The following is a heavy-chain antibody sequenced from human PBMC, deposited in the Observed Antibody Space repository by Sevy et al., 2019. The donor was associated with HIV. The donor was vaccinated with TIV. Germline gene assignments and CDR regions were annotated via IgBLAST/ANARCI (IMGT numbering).Heavy chain of an antibody. V-gene: IGHV3-33*03. Sequence: GGSLRLSCAASAFDFSTYDRHWVRQAPGKGLEWVAFISFDGSDKWYVDSVKGRFTISRDNSKNTLYVQMNTLRDEDTAVYYCAKRERSYYDSSGNYDAFDVWGQGTSVTVSS. D-gene: IGHD3-22*01. CDR1: AFDFSTYD. J-gene: IGHJ3*01. CDR3: AKRERSYYDSSGNYDAFDV. CDR2: ISFDGSDK.